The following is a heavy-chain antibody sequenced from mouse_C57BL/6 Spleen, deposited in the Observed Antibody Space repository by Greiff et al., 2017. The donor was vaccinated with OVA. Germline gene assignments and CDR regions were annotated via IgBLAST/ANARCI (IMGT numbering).Heavy chain of an antibody. CDR3: ASPSTVVERSAWFAY. V-gene: IGHV1-53*01. CDR1: GYTFTSYW. CDR2: INPSNGGT. Sequence: QVQLQQPGTELVKPGASVKLSCKASGYTFTSYWMHWVKQRPGQGLEWIGNINPSNGGTNYNEKFKSKATLTVDKSSSTAYMQLSSLTSEDSAVYYCASPSTVVERSAWFAYWGQGTLVTVSA. J-gene: IGHJ3*01. D-gene: IGHD1-1*01.